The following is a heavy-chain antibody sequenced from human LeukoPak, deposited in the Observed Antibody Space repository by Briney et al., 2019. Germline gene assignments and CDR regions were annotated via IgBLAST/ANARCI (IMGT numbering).Heavy chain of an antibody. J-gene: IGHJ4*02. Sequence: GGSLRPSCTASGFTFGDYALSWFRQAPGKGLEWLSFIRSKDHGGTTEYAASVKGRFTISRDDSNSIAYPQMNSLIIEDTAVYFCTRDPHYYHGNPHDFWGQGTRVTVSS. CDR2: IRSKDHGGTT. CDR1: GFTFGDYA. CDR3: TRDPHYYHGNPHDF. D-gene: IGHD4-23*01. V-gene: IGHV3-49*03.